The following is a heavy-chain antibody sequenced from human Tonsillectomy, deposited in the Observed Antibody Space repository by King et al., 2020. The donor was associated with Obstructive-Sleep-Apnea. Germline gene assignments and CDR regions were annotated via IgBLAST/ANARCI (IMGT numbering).Heavy chain of an antibody. J-gene: IGHJ6*02. CDR3: ARAPEGLTGQPDYYYGMDV. Sequence: VQLQESGPGLVKPSETLSLTCTVSGGSISRYYWSWIRQPPGKGLEWIGYIYYSGSTNYNPSLKSRGTISADTSKNQFSLKLSSVTAADTAVYYCARAPEGLTGQPDYYYGMDVWGQGTTVSVSS. CDR1: GGSISRYY. V-gene: IGHV4-59*08. D-gene: IGHD1-14*01. CDR2: IYYSGST.